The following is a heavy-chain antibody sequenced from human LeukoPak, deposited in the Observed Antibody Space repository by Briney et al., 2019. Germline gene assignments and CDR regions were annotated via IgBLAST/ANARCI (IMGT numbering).Heavy chain of an antibody. V-gene: IGHV3-15*01. J-gene: IGHJ4*02. CDR3: TRTYYESSGSLFY. D-gene: IGHD3-22*01. CDR1: GFTFSNVW. Sequence: KPGGSLRLSCTASGFTFSNVWMNWVRQAPGKGLEWVGRIKRTTDGGTTDYAAPVKGRFTISRDDSKNAVYLQMNSLKTEDTAVYFCTRTYYESSGSLFYWGQGTLVTVSS. CDR2: IKRTTDGGTT.